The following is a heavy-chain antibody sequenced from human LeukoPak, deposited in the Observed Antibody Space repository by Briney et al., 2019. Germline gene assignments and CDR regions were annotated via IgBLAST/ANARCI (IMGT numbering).Heavy chain of an antibody. D-gene: IGHD4-23*01. Sequence: PSETLSLTCAVYGGSFSGYYWSWIRQPPGKGLEWIGEINHSGSTNYNPSLKSRVTISVDTSKNQFSLKLSSVTAADTAVYYCAAHGGNSGNWFDPWGQGTLVTVSS. CDR1: GGSFSGYY. J-gene: IGHJ5*02. V-gene: IGHV4-34*01. CDR2: INHSGST. CDR3: AAHGGNSGNWFDP.